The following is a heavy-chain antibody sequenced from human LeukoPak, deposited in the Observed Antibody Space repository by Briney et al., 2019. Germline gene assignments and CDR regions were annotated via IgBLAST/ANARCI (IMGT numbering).Heavy chain of an antibody. CDR1: GFTFSSYW. D-gene: IGHD6-13*01. J-gene: IGHJ4*02. CDR3: ARRKRIAAAADY. V-gene: IGHV3-74*01. Sequence: PGGSLRLSCAASGFTFSSYWMHWVRQAPGKGLVWVSRINSDGSSTSYADSVKGRFTISRDHAKNTLYLQMNNLRAEDTAVYYCARRKRIAAAADYWGQGTLVTVSS. CDR2: INSDGSST.